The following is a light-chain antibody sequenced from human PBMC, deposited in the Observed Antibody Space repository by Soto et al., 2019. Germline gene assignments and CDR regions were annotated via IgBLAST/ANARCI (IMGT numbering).Light chain of an antibody. V-gene: IGKV3-15*01. CDR2: GAS. CDR3: QQRFNWQVT. CDR1: QSVSNG. Sequence: EIVMTQSPATLSVSPGERATLSCRASQSVSNGLAWYQQKPGQAPRLLIYGASTRATSVPARFSGSGSGTDFTLTISSLEPEDFAVYYCQQRFNWQVTFGQGTRLEIK. J-gene: IGKJ5*01.